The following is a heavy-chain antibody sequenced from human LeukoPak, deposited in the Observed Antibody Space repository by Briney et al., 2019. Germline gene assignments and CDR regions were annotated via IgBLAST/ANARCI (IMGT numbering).Heavy chain of an antibody. CDR2: IYPGVSDA. Sequence: GESLKISCKGSGYSFNSYWIGWVRQMPGKGLKWMGIIYPGVSDARYSPSFQAQVTISADTSISTAYLQWSSLKASDTAMYYCARRRDLYSGSYYPFDYWGQGTLVTVSS. CDR1: GYSFNSYW. J-gene: IGHJ4*02. V-gene: IGHV5-51*01. CDR3: ARRRDLYSGSYYPFDY. D-gene: IGHD1-26*01.